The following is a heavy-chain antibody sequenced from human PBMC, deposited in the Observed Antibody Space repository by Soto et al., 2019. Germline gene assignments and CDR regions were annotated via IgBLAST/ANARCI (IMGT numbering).Heavy chain of an antibody. CDR2: INPNSGGT. CDR1: GYTFTGYY. J-gene: IGHJ6*02. V-gene: IGHV1-2*04. D-gene: IGHD1-26*01. CDR3: AREPAGGSYYYYYYGMDV. Sequence: ASVKVSCKXSGYTFTGYYMHWVRQAPGQGLEWMGWINPNSGGTNYAQKFQGWVTMTRDTSISTAYMELSRLRSDDTAVYYCAREPAGGSYYYYYYGMDVWGQGTTVTVSS.